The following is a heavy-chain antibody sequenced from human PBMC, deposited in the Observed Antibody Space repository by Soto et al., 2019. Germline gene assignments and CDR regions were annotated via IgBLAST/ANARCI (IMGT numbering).Heavy chain of an antibody. CDR2: ISRSGSTI. CDR3: ARDQKIDMGCYYYGMDV. J-gene: IGHJ6*02. V-gene: IGHV3-48*03. D-gene: IGHD3-16*01. CDR1: GFTFSSYE. Sequence: GGSLRLSCAASGFTFSSYEMNWVRQAPGKGLEWVSYISRSGSTIYYADSVKGRFTISRDNAKNSLYLQMNSLRAEDTAVYYCARDQKIDMGCYYYGMDVWGQGTTVTVSS.